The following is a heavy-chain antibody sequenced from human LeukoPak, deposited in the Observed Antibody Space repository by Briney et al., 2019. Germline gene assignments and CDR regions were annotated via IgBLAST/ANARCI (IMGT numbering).Heavy chain of an antibody. Sequence: ASVKVSCKASGYTFTNDGMNWVRQAPGQGLEWMGWINTNTGNPTYAQGFTGRFVFSLDTSVSTAYLQISSLKAEDTAVYYCARGSTAVAANYYYYYMDVWGKGTTVTVSS. CDR3: ARGSTAVAANYYYYYMDV. CDR1: GYTFTNDG. D-gene: IGHD6-19*01. J-gene: IGHJ6*03. V-gene: IGHV7-4-1*02. CDR2: INTNTGNP.